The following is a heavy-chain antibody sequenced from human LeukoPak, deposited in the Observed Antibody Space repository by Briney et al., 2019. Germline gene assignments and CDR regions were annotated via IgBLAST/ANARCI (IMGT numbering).Heavy chain of an antibody. CDR1: GFTFSSYA. J-gene: IGHJ4*02. CDR2: ISYDGSNK. V-gene: IGHV3-30*04. Sequence: GRSLRLSCAASGFTFSSYAMHWVRQAPGKGLEWVAVISYDGSNKYYADSVKGRFTTSRDNSKNTLYLQMNSLRAEDTAVYYCARESNGDYLHYWGQGTLVTVSS. D-gene: IGHD4-17*01. CDR3: ARESNGDYLHY.